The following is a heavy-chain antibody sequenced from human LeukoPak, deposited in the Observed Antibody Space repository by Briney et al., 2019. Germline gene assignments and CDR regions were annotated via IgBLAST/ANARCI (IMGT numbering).Heavy chain of an antibody. CDR1: GLTLSSYW. CDR2: IKEDGSEK. V-gene: IGHV3-7*02. J-gene: IGHJ4*02. D-gene: IGHD4-17*01. CDR3: ASKTTLEY. Sequence: GGSLRLSCAASGLTLSSYWMSWVRQAPGKGLEWVANIKEDGSEKYYGDSVKGRFTISRDNAKNSLYLQMNSLRDEDTAVYYCASKTTLEYWGQGTLVTASS.